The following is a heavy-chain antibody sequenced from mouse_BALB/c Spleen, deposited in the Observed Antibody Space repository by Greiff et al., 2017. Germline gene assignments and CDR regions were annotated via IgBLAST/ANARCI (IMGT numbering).Heavy chain of an antibody. Sequence: VKLMESGAELARPGASVKLSCKASGYTFTSYWMQWVKQRPGQGLEWIGAIYPGDGDTRYTQKFKGKATLTADKSSSTAYMQLSSLASEDSAVYYCARWDGNYADYWGQGTTLTVSS. V-gene: IGHV1-87*01. J-gene: IGHJ2*01. D-gene: IGHD2-1*01. CDR1: GYTFTSYW. CDR2: IYPGDGDT. CDR3: ARWDGNYADY.